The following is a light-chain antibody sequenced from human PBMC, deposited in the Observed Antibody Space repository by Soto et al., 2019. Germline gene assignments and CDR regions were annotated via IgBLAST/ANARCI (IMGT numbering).Light chain of an antibody. Sequence: QPVLTQSPSASASLGPSVKLTCTRSSGHSGYAIDWHQQQPEKGPRYLMKLDSDGSHTKGDAIPDRFSGSSSGAERYLTISSLQSEAEANDYCQTWGTGIHVVFGGGTKLTV. CDR2: LDSDGSH. J-gene: IGLJ2*01. CDR3: QTWGTGIHVV. V-gene: IGLV4-69*01. CDR1: SGHSGYA.